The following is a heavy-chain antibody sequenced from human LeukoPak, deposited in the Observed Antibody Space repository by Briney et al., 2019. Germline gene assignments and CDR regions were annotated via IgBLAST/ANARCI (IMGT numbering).Heavy chain of an antibody. CDR3: ARDFGSGWSFDY. J-gene: IGHJ4*02. Sequence: SETLSLTCTVSGGSISSSSYYWGWIRQPPGKGLEWIGSIYYSGSTYYNPSLKSRVTISVDTSKNQFSLKLSSVTAADTAVYYCARDFGSGWSFDYWGQGTLVTVSS. D-gene: IGHD6-19*01. CDR2: IYYSGST. CDR1: GGSISSSSYY. V-gene: IGHV4-39*07.